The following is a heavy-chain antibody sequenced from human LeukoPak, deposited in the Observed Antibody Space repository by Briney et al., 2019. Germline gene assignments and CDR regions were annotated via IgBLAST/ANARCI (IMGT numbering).Heavy chain of an antibody. J-gene: IGHJ4*02. CDR3: ARGHWGLDY. CDR1: GFTFSDFY. CDR2: ISSTGSTI. D-gene: IGHD7-27*01. V-gene: IGHV3-11*04. Sequence: PGRSLRLSCAAAGFTFSDFYMSWIRQAPGKGLEWVSYISSTGSTIKYADSVKGRFTISRDNTKNSLYMEMNSLRAEDTAVYYCARGHWGLDYWGRGTLVTVSS.